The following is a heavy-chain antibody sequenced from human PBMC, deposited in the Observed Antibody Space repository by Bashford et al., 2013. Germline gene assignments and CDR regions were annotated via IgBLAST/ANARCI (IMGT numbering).Heavy chain of an antibody. D-gene: IGHD5-24*01. CDR3: ARSRGRDGYNNFDY. CDR2: IIPIFGTA. J-gene: IGHJ4*02. Sequence: IVWVRQAPGQGLEWMGGIIPIFGTANYAQKFQGRVTITADESTSTAYMELSSLRSEDTAVYYCARSRGRDGYNNFDYWGQGPWSPSPQ. V-gene: IGHV1-69*01.